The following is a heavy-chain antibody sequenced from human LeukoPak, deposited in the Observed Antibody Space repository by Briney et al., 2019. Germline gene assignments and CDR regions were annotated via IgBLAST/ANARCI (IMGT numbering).Heavy chain of an antibody. D-gene: IGHD6-13*01. Sequence: SETLSLTCTVSGGSIRSSSYDGGWSRQPPGKGLEWSGSIYYSGSTYYNPSLNSRVTISVDTSKNQFSLQLNSVTTAATAAYYCARGGVAILHPIWFDPCGQGPLATVSS. CDR3: ARGGVAILHPIWFDP. V-gene: IGHV4-39*07. J-gene: IGHJ5*02. CDR1: GGSIRSSSYD. CDR2: IYYSGST.